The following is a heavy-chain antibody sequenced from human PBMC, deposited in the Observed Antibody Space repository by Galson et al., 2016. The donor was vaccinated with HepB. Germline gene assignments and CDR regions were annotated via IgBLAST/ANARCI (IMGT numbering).Heavy chain of an antibody. CDR2: IWYDGSNK. D-gene: IGHD3-10*01. CDR1: GFSFSNDD. J-gene: IGHJ6*02. V-gene: IGHV3-33*01. Sequence: SLRLSCAASGFSFSNDDMHWVRQTAGKGLEWVAVIWYDGSNKNYADSVKGRFTISRDNSNNTLYLQMNSLRAEDTAVYYCARDNAWFGERKFYYYYGLDVWGQGTTVTVSS. CDR3: ARDNAWFGERKFYYYYGLDV.